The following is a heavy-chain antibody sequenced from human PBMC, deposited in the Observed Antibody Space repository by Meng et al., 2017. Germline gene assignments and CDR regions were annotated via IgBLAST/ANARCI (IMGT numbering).Heavy chain of an antibody. J-gene: IGHJ3*02. CDR2: INPKSGDT. CDR1: GYNFPDYY. V-gene: IGHV1-2*06. D-gene: IGHD3-16*01. Sequence: ASVKVSCKPSGYNFPDYYIHWVRRAPGQGLEWMGRINPKSGDTHYSQKFQARVTMTGDTSISTAYMELRSLRSDDTAVYYCARGMIRPADAFDIWGQGTMVTVSS. CDR3: ARGMIRPADAFDI.